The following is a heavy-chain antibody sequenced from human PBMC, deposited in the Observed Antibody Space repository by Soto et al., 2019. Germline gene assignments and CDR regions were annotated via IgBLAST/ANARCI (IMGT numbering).Heavy chain of an antibody. CDR2: ISSKANSYET. V-gene: IGHV3-73*02. CDR1: GFTFSGYA. CDR3: TSPLAYCGGDCYSGDY. D-gene: IGHD2-21*02. Sequence: EVQLVESGGGLVQPGGSLKLSCAASGFTFSGYAMHWVRQAPGKGLEWVGRISSKANSYETAYAASVKGRFTISRDDSKNTAYLEMSSLRPEDTAVYYCTSPLAYCGGDCYSGDYWGQGALVTVSS. J-gene: IGHJ4*02.